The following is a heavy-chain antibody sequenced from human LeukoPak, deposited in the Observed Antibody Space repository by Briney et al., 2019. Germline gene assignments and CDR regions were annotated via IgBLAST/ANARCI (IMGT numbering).Heavy chain of an antibody. Sequence: GGSLRLSCAASGFTVTSNSVSWVRQAPGKRLEWVSVIHSGGNTYYSDSVKGRFTISRDNSKNTLFLQMNSPRAEDTAVYYCARHLKSGIYIRDGFDIWGQGTMVTVSS. J-gene: IGHJ3*02. V-gene: IGHV3-53*01. D-gene: IGHD1-26*01. CDR3: ARHLKSGIYIRDGFDI. CDR2: IHSGGNT. CDR1: GFTVTSNS.